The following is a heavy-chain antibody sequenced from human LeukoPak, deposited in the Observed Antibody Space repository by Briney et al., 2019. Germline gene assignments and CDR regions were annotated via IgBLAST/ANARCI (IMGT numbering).Heavy chain of an antibody. CDR2: IYSSGST. Sequence: GGSLRLSCSASGVTMSSNYMMRVCQAPGKGPEWVSLIYSSGSTYYTNSVKGRFTISRDNSQNTLYLQMNSLSAEDTAVYYCAITSQSGDGYKVGYFDYWGQGTLVTVSS. V-gene: IGHV3-53*01. CDR3: AITSQSGDGYKVGYFDY. J-gene: IGHJ4*02. D-gene: IGHD5-24*01. CDR1: GVTMSSNY.